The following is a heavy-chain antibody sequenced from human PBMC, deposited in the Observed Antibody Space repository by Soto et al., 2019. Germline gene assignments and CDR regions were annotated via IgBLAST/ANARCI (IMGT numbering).Heavy chain of an antibody. CDR1: GFTFSSYG. V-gene: IGHV3-30*03. Sequence: GGSLRLSCAASGFTFSSYGMHWVRQAPGKGLEWVAVISYDGSNKYYADSVKGRFTISRDNSKNTLYLQMNSLRAEDTAVYYCARDLSKGDYYFDYWGQGTLVTVSS. D-gene: IGHD2-21*02. CDR3: ARDLSKGDYYFDY. J-gene: IGHJ4*02. CDR2: ISYDGSNK.